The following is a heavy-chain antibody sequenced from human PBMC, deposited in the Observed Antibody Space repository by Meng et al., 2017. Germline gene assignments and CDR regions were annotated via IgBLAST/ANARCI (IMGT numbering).Heavy chain of an antibody. CDR3: TTIQAGYDFWSGTYYYYGKDV. Sequence: GESLKISCAASGFTFSNAWMSWVRQAPGKGLEWVGRIKSKTDGGTTDYAAPVKGRFTISRDDSKNTLYLQMNSLKTEDTAVYYCTTIQAGYDFWSGTYYYYGKDVWGQGTTVTVSS. J-gene: IGHJ6*02. D-gene: IGHD3-3*01. V-gene: IGHV3-15*01. CDR1: GFTFSNAW. CDR2: IKSKTDGGTT.